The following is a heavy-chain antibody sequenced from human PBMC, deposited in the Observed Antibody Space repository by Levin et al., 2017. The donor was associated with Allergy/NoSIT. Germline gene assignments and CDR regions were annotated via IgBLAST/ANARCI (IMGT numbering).Heavy chain of an antibody. Sequence: GGSLRLSCAASGFTFSSYAMHWVRQAPGKGLEWVAVISYDGSNKYYADSVKGRFTISRDNSKNTLYLQMNSLRAEDTAVYYCASSRAGGSGSFYYFDYWGQGTLVTVSS. V-gene: IGHV3-30-3*01. CDR2: ISYDGSNK. D-gene: IGHD3-10*01. J-gene: IGHJ4*02. CDR3: ASSRAGGSGSFYYFDY. CDR1: GFTFSSYA.